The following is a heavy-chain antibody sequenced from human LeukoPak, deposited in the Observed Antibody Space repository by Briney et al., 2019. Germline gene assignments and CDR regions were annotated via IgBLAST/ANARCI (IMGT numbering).Heavy chain of an antibody. D-gene: IGHD1-26*01. CDR3: AREGSYYFDY. Sequence: SETLSLTCAVYGGSFSGYYWSWIRQPPGKGLEWIGEINHSGSTNYNPSPKSRVTIPVDTSKNQFSLKLSSVTAADTAVYYCAREGSYYFDYWGQGTLVTVSS. V-gene: IGHV4-34*01. J-gene: IGHJ4*02. CDR1: GGSFSGYY. CDR2: INHSGST.